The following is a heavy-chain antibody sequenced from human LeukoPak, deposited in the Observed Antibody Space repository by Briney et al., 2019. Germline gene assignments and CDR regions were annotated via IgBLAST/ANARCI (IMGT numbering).Heavy chain of an antibody. CDR3: TRVDYYDSSGYYYEYYFDY. D-gene: IGHD3-22*01. J-gene: IGHJ4*02. CDR2: IRSKANSYAT. V-gene: IGHV3-73*01. CDR1: GFTFSGSA. Sequence: PGGSLRLSCAASGFTFSGSAMHWVRQASGKGLEWGGRIRSKANSYATAYAASVKGRFPISRDDSKNTAYLQMNSLKSEDTPEXYCTRVDYYDSSGYYYEYYFDYWGQGTLVTVSS.